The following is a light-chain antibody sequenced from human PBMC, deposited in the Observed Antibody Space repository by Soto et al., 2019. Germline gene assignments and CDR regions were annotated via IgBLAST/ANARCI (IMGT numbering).Light chain of an antibody. CDR2: KAS. CDR3: QQFDSYSST. Sequence: DIQMTQSPSTLSASVGDRVTITCRARQSISNWLAWYQQKPGKAPKLLIYKASILESGVPSRFSGRGSETEFTLSINSLQPDDFATYYCQQFDSYSSTFGQGTRLEIK. J-gene: IGKJ2*01. V-gene: IGKV1-5*03. CDR1: QSISNW.